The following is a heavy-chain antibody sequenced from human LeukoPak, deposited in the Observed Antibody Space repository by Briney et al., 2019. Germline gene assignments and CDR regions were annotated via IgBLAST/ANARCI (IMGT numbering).Heavy chain of an antibody. V-gene: IGHV3-9*01. Sequence: PGGSLRLSCAASGFTFSSYAMHWVRQAPGKGLEWVSGISWNSGSIGYADSVKGRFTISRGNAKNSLYLQMNSLRAEDTALYYCANLDVVVVGNNWFDPWGQGTLVTVSS. CDR3: ANLDVVVVGNNWFDP. J-gene: IGHJ5*02. CDR2: ISWNSGSI. CDR1: GFTFSSYA. D-gene: IGHD2-15*01.